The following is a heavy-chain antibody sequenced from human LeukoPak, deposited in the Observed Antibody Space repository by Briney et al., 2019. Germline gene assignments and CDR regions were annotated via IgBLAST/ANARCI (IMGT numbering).Heavy chain of an antibody. CDR1: GYTFTGYD. CDR2: INPNSGGT. D-gene: IGHD6-13*01. Sequence: GASVKVSCKASGYTFTGYDMHWVRQAPGQGLEWMGWINPNSGGTNYAQKFQGRVTMTRDTSISTAYMKLSRLRSDDTAVYYCARVWSSSWYGNFDYWGQGTLVTVSS. J-gene: IGHJ4*02. CDR3: ARVWSSSWYGNFDY. V-gene: IGHV1-2*02.